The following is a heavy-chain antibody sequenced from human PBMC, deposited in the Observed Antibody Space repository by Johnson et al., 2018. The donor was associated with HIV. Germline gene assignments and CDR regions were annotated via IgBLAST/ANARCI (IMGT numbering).Heavy chain of an antibody. V-gene: IGHV3-11*04. Sequence: QVQLVESGGGLVKPGGSLRLSCTVSTFTFTDYYMTWIRQAPGKGLEWVSGISGSGGSTYYAESVKGRFTVSRDNSKNTLYLQMNSLRAEDTAVYYCAKDWYDAGPLMALDIWGQGTMVTVSS. D-gene: IGHD2-8*01. CDR1: TFTFTDYY. CDR2: ISGSGGST. J-gene: IGHJ3*02. CDR3: AKDWYDAGPLMALDI.